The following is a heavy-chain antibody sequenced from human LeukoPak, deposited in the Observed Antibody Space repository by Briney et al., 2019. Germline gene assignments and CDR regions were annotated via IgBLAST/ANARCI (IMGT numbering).Heavy chain of an antibody. V-gene: IGHV3-7*01. Sequence: GGSLRLSCAASGFTFSSYWMSWVRQAPGKGLEWVANIKQDGSEKYYVDSVKGRFTVSRDNAKNSLYLQMSSLRAEDTAVYYCARRFLDYYYYGMDVWGPGTTVTVSS. J-gene: IGHJ6*02. D-gene: IGHD3-10*01. CDR1: GFTFSSYW. CDR2: IKQDGSEK. CDR3: ARRFLDYYYYGMDV.